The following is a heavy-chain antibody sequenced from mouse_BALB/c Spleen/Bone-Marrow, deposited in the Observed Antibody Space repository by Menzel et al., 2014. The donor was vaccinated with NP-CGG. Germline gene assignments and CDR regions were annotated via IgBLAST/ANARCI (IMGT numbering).Heavy chain of an antibody. V-gene: IGHV1S130*01. CDR1: GYTFTSSW. CDR3: ARELGRGYYFDY. D-gene: IGHD4-1*01. Sequence: QVQLQQSGSVLVRPGASVKLSCKASGYTFTSSWMHWAKQRPGQGLEWIGEIHPNSGNTNYNEKFKGKATLTVDTSSSTAYVDLSSLTSEGSAVYYCARELGRGYYFDYWGQGATLTVSS. J-gene: IGHJ2*01. CDR2: IHPNSGNT.